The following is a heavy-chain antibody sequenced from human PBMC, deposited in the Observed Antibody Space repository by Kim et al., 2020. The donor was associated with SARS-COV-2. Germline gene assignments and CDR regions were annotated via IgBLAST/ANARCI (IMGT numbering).Heavy chain of an antibody. CDR2: IYYSGST. CDR3: SRRAARGYYYYYGMDV. CDR1: GCSISSYY. V-gene: IGHV4-59*01. D-gene: IGHD6-6*01. J-gene: IGHJ6*02. Sequence: SETLSLTCTVSGCSISSYYWSWLRQPPGKGLEWIGYIYYSGSTNYNPSLKSLVTISVDTSKNQFSLKLSSVTAADTAVYYCSRRAARGYYYYYGMDVWGQGTTVTVSS.